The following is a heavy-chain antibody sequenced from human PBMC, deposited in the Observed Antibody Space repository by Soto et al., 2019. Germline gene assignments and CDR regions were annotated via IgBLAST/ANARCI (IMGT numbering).Heavy chain of an antibody. CDR3: ARDSSASATSYSFDY. J-gene: IGHJ4*02. D-gene: IGHD3-10*01. V-gene: IGHV1-46*01. CDR2: INPNGGGT. Sequence: ASVKVSCKASGYKFINHYIHWVRQAPGVGLEWVGIINPNGGGTDYAQKFQGRVTMTTDTYASTVHMELSSLRSEDTAVYFCARDSSASATSYSFDYWGQGTLVTVSS. CDR1: GYKFINHY.